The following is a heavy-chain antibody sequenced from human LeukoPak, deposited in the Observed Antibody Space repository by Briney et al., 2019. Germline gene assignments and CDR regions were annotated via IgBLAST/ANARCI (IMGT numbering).Heavy chain of an antibody. CDR3: ARDRGDSSSSSYFDY. V-gene: IGHV3-64*01. Sequence: PGGSLRLSCAASGFTFSSYAMHWVRQAPGKGLEYVSAISSNGGSTYYANSVKGRLTISRDHSKNTLYLQMGSLRAEDMAVYYCARDRGDSSSSSYFDYWGQGTLVTVSS. CDR1: GFTFSSYA. CDR2: ISSNGGST. J-gene: IGHJ4*02. D-gene: IGHD6-6*01.